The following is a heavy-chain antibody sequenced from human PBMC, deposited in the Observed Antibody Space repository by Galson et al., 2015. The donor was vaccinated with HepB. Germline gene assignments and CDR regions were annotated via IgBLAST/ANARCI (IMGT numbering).Heavy chain of an antibody. Sequence: SLRLSCAASGFTFSSYAMHWVRQAPGKGLQWVAIIPYDGSYKYYADSVKGRFTISRDNSKNTLYLQMSSLRAEDTAVYYCARERMADTLDYWGQGTLITVSS. V-gene: IGHV3-30-3*01. J-gene: IGHJ4*02. CDR2: IPYDGSYK. CDR3: ARERMADTLDY. D-gene: IGHD6-19*01. CDR1: GFTFSSYA.